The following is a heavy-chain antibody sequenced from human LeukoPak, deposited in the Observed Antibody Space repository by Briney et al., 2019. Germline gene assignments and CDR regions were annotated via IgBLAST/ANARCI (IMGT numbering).Heavy chain of an antibody. CDR2: IYYSGST. CDR3: ARRYSSSWYVGFFDP. Sequence: SETLSLTCTVSGASIRNYYWSWLRQSPGKGLEWLGYIYYSGSTNYTPSLESRVAMSVDTSKNQFSLRLSSVTAADTAIYYCARRYSSSWYVGFFDPWGQGTLVTVSS. CDR1: GASIRNYY. J-gene: IGHJ5*02. D-gene: IGHD6-13*01. V-gene: IGHV4-59*08.